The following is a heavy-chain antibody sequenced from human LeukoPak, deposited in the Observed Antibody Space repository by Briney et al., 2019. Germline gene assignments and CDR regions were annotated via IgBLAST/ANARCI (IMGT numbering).Heavy chain of an antibody. CDR1: GFTFSSYS. CDR3: ARDPGDIVVAGTFDY. CDR2: ISSSSSYM. J-gene: IGHJ4*02. Sequence: GGSLRLSCAASGFTFSSYSMNWVRQAPGKGLEWVSSISSSSSYMYYADSVKGRFTISRDNAKNSLYLQMNSLRAEDTALYYCARDPGDIVVAGTFDYWGQGTLVTVSS. D-gene: IGHD6-19*01. V-gene: IGHV3-21*04.